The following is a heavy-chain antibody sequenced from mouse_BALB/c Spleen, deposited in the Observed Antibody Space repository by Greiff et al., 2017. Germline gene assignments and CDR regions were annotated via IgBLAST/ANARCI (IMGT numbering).Heavy chain of an antibody. D-gene: IGHD2-12*01. CDR1: GFSLTGYG. Sequence: VMLVESGPGLVAPSQSLSITCTVSGFSLTGYGVNWVRQPPGKGLEWLGMIWGDGSTDYNSALKSRLSISKDNPKSQVFLKMNSLQTDDTARYYCARETGELRRGFAYWGQGTLVTVSA. J-gene: IGHJ3*01. CDR2: IWGDGST. V-gene: IGHV2-6-7*01. CDR3: ARETGELRRGFAY.